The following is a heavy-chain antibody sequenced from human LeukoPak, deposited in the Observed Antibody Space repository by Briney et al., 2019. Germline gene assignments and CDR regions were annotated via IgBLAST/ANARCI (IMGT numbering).Heavy chain of an antibody. CDR1: GFTFSSYA. CDR3: AKDYCSGGSCYSGLDY. J-gene: IGHJ4*02. CDR2: ISGSGGST. Sequence: GGSLRLSCAASGFTFSSYAMSWVRQAPGKGLEWVLTISGSGGSTYYADSVKGRFTISRDNSKNTLYLQMNGLRAEDTALYSCAKDYCSGGSCYSGLDYWGQGTLVTVSS. D-gene: IGHD2-15*01. V-gene: IGHV3-23*01.